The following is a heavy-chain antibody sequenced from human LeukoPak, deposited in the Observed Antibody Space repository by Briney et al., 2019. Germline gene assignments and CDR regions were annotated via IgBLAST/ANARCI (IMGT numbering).Heavy chain of an antibody. V-gene: IGHV4-39*01. CDR1: GGSISSSSYY. Sequence: KPSETLSLTCTVSGGSISSSSYYWGWIRQPPGKGLEWIGSIYYSGSTYYNPSLKSRVTISVDTSKNQFSLKLSSVTAADTAVYHCARHPEFLRDFDYWGQGTLVTVSS. D-gene: IGHD1-14*01. J-gene: IGHJ4*02. CDR2: IYYSGST. CDR3: ARHPEFLRDFDY.